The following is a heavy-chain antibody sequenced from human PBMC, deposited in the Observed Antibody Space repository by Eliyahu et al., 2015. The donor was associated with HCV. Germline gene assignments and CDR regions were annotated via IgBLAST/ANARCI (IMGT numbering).Heavy chain of an antibody. V-gene: IGHV3-21*01. CDR1: GFSFSSYN. J-gene: IGHJ6*03. D-gene: IGHD1-26*01. CDR2: ITYTSSNV. Sequence: EVQLVESGGGLVEPGGTLTLSCVASGFSFSSYNINWVRQAPGKSLEWVSSITYTSSNVYYADSVRGRFTISRDNARNSLYLQIHSLRADDTAVYYCARDPYSGGYYAYYFYYMDVWGKGATVTVSS. CDR3: ARDPYSGGYYAYYFYYMDV.